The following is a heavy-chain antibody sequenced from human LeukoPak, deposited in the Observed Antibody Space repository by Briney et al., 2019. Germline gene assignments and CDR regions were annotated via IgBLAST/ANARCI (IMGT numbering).Heavy chain of an antibody. CDR3: ARDFSWGVDY. D-gene: IGHD3-10*01. V-gene: IGHV1-2*06. CDR2: INPISGGT. Sequence: GASVKVSCKASGYTFTGYYMHWVRQAPGQGLEYMGRINPISGGTVYAQKFQDRVTLTRDTSISTVYMELSRLRIDDTAVYYCARDFSWGVDYWGQGTLVTVSS. J-gene: IGHJ4*02. CDR1: GYTFTGYY.